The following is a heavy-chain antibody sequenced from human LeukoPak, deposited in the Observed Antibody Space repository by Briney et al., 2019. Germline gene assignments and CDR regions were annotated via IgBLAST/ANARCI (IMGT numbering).Heavy chain of an antibody. D-gene: IGHD3-10*01. Sequence: GGSLRLSCAASGFTFSSYGMHWVRQAPGKGLEWVAVISYDGSNKYYADSVKGRFNISRGNSKNTLYLQMNSLRAEDTAVYYCAKDNRIGFGELFLYYYYYGMDVWGQGTTVTVSS. CDR2: ISYDGSNK. J-gene: IGHJ6*02. CDR3: AKDNRIGFGELFLYYYYYGMDV. V-gene: IGHV3-30*18. CDR1: GFTFSSYG.